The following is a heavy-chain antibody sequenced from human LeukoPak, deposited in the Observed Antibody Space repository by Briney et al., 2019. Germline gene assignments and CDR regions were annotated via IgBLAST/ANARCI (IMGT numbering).Heavy chain of an antibody. J-gene: IGHJ4*02. CDR2: IIPIFGAA. CDR1: RDTFSNYA. D-gene: IGHD5-12*01. CDR3: ASAQVGYSGYDWDFDY. Sequence: ASVKVSCKASRDTFSNYAISWVRQAPGQGLEWMGGIIPIFGAANYAQKFQGRVTITTDESTSTAYMELSSLKSEDTAVYYCASAQVGYSGYDWDFDYWGQGTLVTVSS. V-gene: IGHV1-69*05.